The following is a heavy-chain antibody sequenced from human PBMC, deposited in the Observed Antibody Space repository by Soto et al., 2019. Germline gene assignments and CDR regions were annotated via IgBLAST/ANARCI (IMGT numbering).Heavy chain of an antibody. J-gene: IGHJ4*02. Sequence: EVQLVESGGGLVQPGGSLRLSCAASGFTFSSYSMNWVRQAPGKGLEWVSYISSSSSTIYYADSVKGRLTICRDNAKNSQYLQKNSVRAEDTAVYYCARGADEEFYDFWSGPSSDYWGQGTLVTVSS. CDR2: ISSSSSTI. D-gene: IGHD3-3*01. CDR1: GFTFSSYS. V-gene: IGHV3-48*01. CDR3: ARGADEEFYDFWSGPSSDY.